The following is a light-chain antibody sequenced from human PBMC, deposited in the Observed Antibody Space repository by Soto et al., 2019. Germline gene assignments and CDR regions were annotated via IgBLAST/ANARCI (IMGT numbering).Light chain of an antibody. Sequence: QSALTQPRSVSVSPGQSVTISCTGTSSDVGVYNYVSWYQQHPGKAPKLMIYDVTKRPSGVPDRFSGSKSGNTASLTISGLQAEDEADYYCCSYAGNYFYVFGTGTKLTVL. V-gene: IGLV2-11*01. J-gene: IGLJ1*01. CDR2: DVT. CDR1: SSDVGVYNY. CDR3: CSYAGNYFYV.